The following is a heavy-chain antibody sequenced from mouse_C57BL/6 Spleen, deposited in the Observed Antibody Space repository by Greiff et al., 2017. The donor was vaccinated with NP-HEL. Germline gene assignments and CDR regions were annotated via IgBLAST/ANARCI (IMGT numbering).Heavy chain of an antibody. D-gene: IGHD1-1*01. Sequence: EVQLQQSGPELVKPGDSVKISCKASGYSFTGYFMNWVMQSHGKSLEWIGRINPYNGDTFYNQKFKGKATLTVDKSSSTAHMELRSLTSEDSAVYYCARSPYYYGSPYYYAMDYWGQGTSVTVSS. CDR3: ARSPYYYGSPYYYAMDY. CDR1: GYSFTGYF. J-gene: IGHJ4*01. CDR2: INPYNGDT. V-gene: IGHV1-20*01.